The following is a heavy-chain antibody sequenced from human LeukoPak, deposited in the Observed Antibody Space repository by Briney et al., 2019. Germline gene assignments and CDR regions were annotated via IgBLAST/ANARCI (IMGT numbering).Heavy chain of an antibody. V-gene: IGHV1-46*03. CDR3: TRRGCSGGSCYPNWFDP. Sequence: ASVKVSCKASGYTFTSYYMHWVRQAPGQGLEWMGIINPSGGSTSYAQKFQGRVTMTRDTSTSTAYMELSSLRSEDTAVYYCTRRGCSGGSCYPNWFDPWGQGTLVTVSS. CDR2: INPSGGST. CDR1: GYTFTSYY. J-gene: IGHJ5*02. D-gene: IGHD2-15*01.